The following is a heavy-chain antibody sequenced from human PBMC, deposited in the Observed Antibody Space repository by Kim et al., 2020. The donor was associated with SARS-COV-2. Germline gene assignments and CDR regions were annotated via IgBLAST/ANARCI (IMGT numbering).Heavy chain of an antibody. J-gene: IGHJ3*02. D-gene: IGHD2-2*02. V-gene: IGHV3-9*01. Sequence: KGRFTISRDNAKDFLYLQMNSLRHEDTALYYCAKDILTGEASTYTSDAFDIWGQGTMVTVSS. CDR3: AKDILTGEASTYTSDAFDI.